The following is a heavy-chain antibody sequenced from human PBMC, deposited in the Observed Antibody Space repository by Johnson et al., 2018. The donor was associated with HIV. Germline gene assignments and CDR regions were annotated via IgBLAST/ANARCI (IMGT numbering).Heavy chain of an antibody. V-gene: IGHV3-11*04. CDR3: ARSVNAGRPFDI. D-gene: IGHD2-8*01. Sequence: QVHLVESGGGLVQPGGSLRLSCGASGFTFSDSYMNWIRQAPGKGLEWVSYISSSDSAIWYADSVKGRFTVSRDNAKNSLYLQMNSLRAEDTAVYYCARSVNAGRPFDIWGQGTLVTVSS. J-gene: IGHJ3*02. CDR1: GFTFSDSY. CDR2: ISSSDSAI.